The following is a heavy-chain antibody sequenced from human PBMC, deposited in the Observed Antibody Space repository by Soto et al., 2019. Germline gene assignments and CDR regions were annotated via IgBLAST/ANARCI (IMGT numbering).Heavy chain of an antibody. CDR2: ISYDGRNK. CDR1: GFTFSSYG. Sequence: QVQLVESGGGVVQPGRSLRLSCAASGFTFSSYGMHWVRQAPGKGLEWVAVISYDGRNKYYADSVKGRFTISRDNSKNTLYLQMNSLRAEDTAVYYCAKLYHRNLRISWYVAYGMDVWGQGTTVTVSS. CDR3: AKLYHRNLRISWYVAYGMDV. V-gene: IGHV3-30*18. D-gene: IGHD6-13*01. J-gene: IGHJ6*02.